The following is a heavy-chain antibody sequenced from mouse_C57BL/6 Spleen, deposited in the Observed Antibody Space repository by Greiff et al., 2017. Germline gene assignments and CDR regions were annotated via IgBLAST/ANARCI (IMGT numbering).Heavy chain of an antibody. V-gene: IGHV5-17*01. CDR2: ISSGSSTI. CDR1: GFTFSDYG. CDR3: ARPELGSHYYAMDY. J-gene: IGHJ4*01. D-gene: IGHD3-3*01. Sequence: EVKLVESGGGLVKPGGSLKLSCAASGFTFSDYGMHWVRQAPEKGLEWVAYISSGSSTIYYADTVKGRFTISRDNAKNTLFLQMTSLRSEDTAMYYCARPELGSHYYAMDYWGQGTSVTVSA.